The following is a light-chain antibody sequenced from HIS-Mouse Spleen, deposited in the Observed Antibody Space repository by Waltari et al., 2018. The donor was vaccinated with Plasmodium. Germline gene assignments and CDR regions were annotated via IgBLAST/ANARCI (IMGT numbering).Light chain of an antibody. V-gene: IGKV3-15*01. CDR1: QSVSNN. CDR2: GAS. J-gene: IGKJ3*01. Sequence: EIVMTQSPATPSVSPGERATLPCRASQSVSNNLAWYQQKPGQAPRLLIYGASTRATGIPARFSGSGSGTEFTLTISSLQSEDFAVYYCQQYNNWSFTFGPGTKVDIK. CDR3: QQYNNWSFT.